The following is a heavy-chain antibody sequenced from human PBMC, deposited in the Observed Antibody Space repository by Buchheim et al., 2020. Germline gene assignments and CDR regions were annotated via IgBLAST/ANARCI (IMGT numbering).Heavy chain of an antibody. CDR2: IKQDGSEK. D-gene: IGHD2-15*01. CDR3: ARNPLGGYCSGGSCYPFDY. J-gene: IGHJ4*02. CDR1: GFTFSSYW. Sequence: VQLVESGGGVVQPGGSLRLSCAASGFTFSSYWMSWVRQAPGKGLEWVANIKQDGSEKYYVDSVKGRFTISRDNAKNSLYLQMNSLRAEDTAVYYCARNPLGGYCSGGSCYPFDYWGQGTL. V-gene: IGHV3-7*01.